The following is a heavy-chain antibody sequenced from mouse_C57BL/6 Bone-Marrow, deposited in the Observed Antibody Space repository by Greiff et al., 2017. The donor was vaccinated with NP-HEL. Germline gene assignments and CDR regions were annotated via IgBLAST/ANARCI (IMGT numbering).Heavy chain of an antibody. CDR1: GFTFSDAW. Sequence: EVMLVESGGGLVQPGGSMKLSCAASGFTFSDAWMDWVRQSPEKGLEWVAEIRNKANNHATYYAESVKGRFTISRDDSKSSVYLQMNSLRAEDTGIYYCTRGTTVVQPLFAYWGQGTLVTVSA. D-gene: IGHD1-1*01. CDR2: IRNKANNHAT. J-gene: IGHJ3*01. CDR3: TRGTTVVQPLFAY. V-gene: IGHV6-6*01.